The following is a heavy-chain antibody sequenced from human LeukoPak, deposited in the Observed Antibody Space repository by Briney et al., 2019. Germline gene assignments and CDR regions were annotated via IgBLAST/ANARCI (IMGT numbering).Heavy chain of an antibody. D-gene: IGHD2-2*02. V-gene: IGHV3-48*01. CDR1: GFTFSSYS. J-gene: IGHJ5*02. Sequence: GGSLRLSCAASGFTFSSYSMNWVRQAPGKGLEWVSYISSSSSTIYYADSVKGRFTISRDNAKNSLYLQMNSLRAEDTAVYYCARDFPAAIRANWFDPWGQGTLVTVSS. CDR2: ISSSSSTI. CDR3: ARDFPAAIRANWFDP.